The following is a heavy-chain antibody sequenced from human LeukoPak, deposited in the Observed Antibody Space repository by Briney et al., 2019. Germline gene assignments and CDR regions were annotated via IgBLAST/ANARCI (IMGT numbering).Heavy chain of an antibody. CDR2: IIPIFGTA. D-gene: IGHD3-10*01. V-gene: IGHV1-69*05. CDR3: ASLKHYYGSGSYHYFDY. J-gene: IGHJ4*02. CDR1: GGTFSSYA. Sequence: SVKVSCKASGGTFSSYAISWVRQAPGQGLEWMGRIIPIFGTANYAQKFQGRVTITTDESTSTAYMELSSLRSEDTAVYYCASLKHYYGSGSYHYFDYWGQGTLVTVSS.